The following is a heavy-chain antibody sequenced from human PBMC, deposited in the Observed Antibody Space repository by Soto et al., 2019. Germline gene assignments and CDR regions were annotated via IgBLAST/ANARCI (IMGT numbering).Heavy chain of an antibody. V-gene: IGHV3-33*01. CDR2: IWYDGSNK. D-gene: IGHD3-10*01. CDR3: ARGVRDYYGSGTEIDI. CDR1: GFTFSSYG. J-gene: IGHJ3*02. Sequence: GGSLRLSCAASGFTFSSYGMHWVRQAPGKGLEWVAVIWYDGSNKYYADSVKGRFTISRDNSKNTLYLQMNSLRAEDTAVYYCARGVRDYYGSGTEIDIWGQGTMVTVSS.